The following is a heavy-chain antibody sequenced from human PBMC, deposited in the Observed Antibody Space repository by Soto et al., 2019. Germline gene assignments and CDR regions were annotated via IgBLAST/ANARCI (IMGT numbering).Heavy chain of an antibody. CDR3: ARVHDDWNDDSFDP. J-gene: IGHJ5*02. V-gene: IGHV4-30-4*01. CDR1: GGSISSGDYY. Sequence: SETLSLTWTVSGGSISSGDYYWSWIRQPPGKGLEWIGYIYYSRSTYYNPSLKSRVTITVDTYKTQFSLKLSSVTAADTAVYYCARVHDDWNDDSFDPWGQGNLVTVSS. D-gene: IGHD1-1*01. CDR2: IYYSRST.